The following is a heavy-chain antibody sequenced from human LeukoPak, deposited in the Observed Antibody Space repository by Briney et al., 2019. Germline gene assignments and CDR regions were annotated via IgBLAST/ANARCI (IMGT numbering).Heavy chain of an antibody. CDR2: IKQDGSEK. CDR1: GFTFSSYW. J-gene: IGHJ4*02. V-gene: IGHV3-7*03. D-gene: IGHD4-11*01. Sequence: GGSLRLSCAASGFTFSSYWMSWVRQAPGKGLEWVANIKQDGSEKYYVDSVKGRFTISRDNAKNSLYLQMNSLRAADTAVYYCATTNDYTRGGYDYWGQGTLVTVSS. CDR3: ATTNDYTRGGYDY.